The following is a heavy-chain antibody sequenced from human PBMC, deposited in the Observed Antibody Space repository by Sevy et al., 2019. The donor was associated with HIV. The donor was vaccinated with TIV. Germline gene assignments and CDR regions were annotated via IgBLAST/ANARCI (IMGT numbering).Heavy chain of an antibody. V-gene: IGHV4-39*01. CDR3: AKIYDY. Sequence: SESLSLNCSVSGGSISKIGNYWGWVRQPPGERLEWIGDIFHTGKTNYNPSLKSRVTISLDTSKNQFSLKLSSVTAADTAVYYWAKIYDYWGPGALVTVSS. CDR1: GGSISKIGNY. CDR2: IFHTGKT. D-gene: IGHD3-3*01. J-gene: IGHJ4*02.